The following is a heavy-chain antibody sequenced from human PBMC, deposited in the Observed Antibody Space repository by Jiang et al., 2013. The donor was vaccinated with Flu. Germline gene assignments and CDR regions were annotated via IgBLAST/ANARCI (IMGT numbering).Heavy chain of an antibody. D-gene: IGHD6-19*01. V-gene: IGHV1-46*01. CDR2: INPSGGST. Sequence: YYMHWVRQAPGQGLEWMGIINPSGGSTSYAQKFQGRVTMTRDTSTSTVYMELSSLRSEDTAVYYCASGIAVAGRRPYNGMDVWGQGTTVTVSS. CDR1: YY. CDR3: ASGIAVAGRRPYNGMDV. J-gene: IGHJ6*02.